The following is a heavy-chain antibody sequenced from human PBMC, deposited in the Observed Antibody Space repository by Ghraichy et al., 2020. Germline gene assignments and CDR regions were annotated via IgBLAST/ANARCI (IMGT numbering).Heavy chain of an antibody. V-gene: IGHV3-64D*06. CDR1: GFTFSNYA. CDR2: INNRGGTT. D-gene: IGHD3-10*01. J-gene: IGHJ6*02. CDR3: VRSIRGGSGNNFYYYFGMDV. Sequence: GALNISCSASGFTFSNYAMHWVRQAPGKGLEYVSGINNRGGTTYYADSVKGRFTISSDISKNTVHLQMSSLRVEDTAVYYCVRSIRGGSGNNFYYYFGMDVWGQGTTVTVSS.